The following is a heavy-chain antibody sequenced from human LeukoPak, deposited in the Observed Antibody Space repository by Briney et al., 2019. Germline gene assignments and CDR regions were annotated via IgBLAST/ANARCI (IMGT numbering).Heavy chain of an antibody. Sequence: GGSLRLSCAASGFTFSSYAMSWVRQAPGKGLEWVSAISDGGGSTFYADSVKGRFTISRDNSKNRLYLQMNSLRAGDTAIYYCAKEYSSGWYVVDYWGQGTLVTVSS. J-gene: IGHJ4*02. V-gene: IGHV3-23*01. CDR1: GFTFSSYA. CDR2: ISDGGGST. CDR3: AKEYSSGWYVVDY. D-gene: IGHD6-19*01.